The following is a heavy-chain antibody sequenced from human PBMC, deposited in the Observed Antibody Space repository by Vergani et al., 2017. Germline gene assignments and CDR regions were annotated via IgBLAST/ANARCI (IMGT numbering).Heavy chain of an antibody. D-gene: IGHD3-22*01. CDR1: GFTFSDYY. CDR2: ISSSGSTI. Sequence: QVQLVESGGGLVKPGGSLRLSCAASGFTFSDYYMSWIRQAPGKGLELVSYISSSGSTIYYADSVKGRFTISRDNAKNSLYLQMNSLRAEDTAVYYCARGAYYYDSSGYLGYDAFDIWGQGTMVTVSS. CDR3: ARGAYYYDSSGYLGYDAFDI. J-gene: IGHJ3*02. V-gene: IGHV3-11*01.